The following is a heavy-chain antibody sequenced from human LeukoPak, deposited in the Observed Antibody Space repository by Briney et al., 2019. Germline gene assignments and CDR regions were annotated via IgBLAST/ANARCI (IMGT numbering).Heavy chain of an antibody. Sequence: GGSLRLSCAASGFTFSSYAMSWVRQAPGKGLEWVSAISGSGGSTYYADSVKGRFTFSRDNSKNTLYLQMNSLRAEDTAVYYCAKEYCSNSVCHSLDYWGQGTLVTVSS. CDR1: GFTFSSYA. CDR2: ISGSGGST. D-gene: IGHD2-8*01. J-gene: IGHJ4*02. V-gene: IGHV3-23*01. CDR3: AKEYCSNSVCHSLDY.